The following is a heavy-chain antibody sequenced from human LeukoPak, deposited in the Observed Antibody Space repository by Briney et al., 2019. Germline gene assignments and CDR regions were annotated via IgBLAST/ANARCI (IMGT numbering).Heavy chain of an antibody. Sequence: PGGSLRLSCAASGFTFSSYAMSWVRQAPGKGLEWVSSIVAISSTYYADSLKGRFTISRDNAKNSVYLQMNSLRAEDTAVYYCARIGAGSSRDYWGQGTLVTVSS. CDR2: IVAISST. D-gene: IGHD6-13*01. J-gene: IGHJ4*02. CDR3: ARIGAGSSRDY. V-gene: IGHV3-21*01. CDR1: GFTFSSYA.